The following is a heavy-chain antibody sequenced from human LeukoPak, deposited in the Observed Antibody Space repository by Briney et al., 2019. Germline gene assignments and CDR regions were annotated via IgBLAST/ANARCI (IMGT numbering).Heavy chain of an antibody. CDR2: IFTSGST. CDR3: ARGSAAGNFFFDY. J-gene: IGHJ4*02. V-gene: IGHV4-61*02. D-gene: IGHD6-13*01. Sequence: PSETPSLTCTVSGGSISSGTYYWSWLRQPAGKGLEWLGRIFTSGSTNYNPSFKSRVTMSLDMSKNRLSLTLSSVTAADTAVYYCARGSAAGNFFFDYWGQGTLVTVSS. CDR1: GGSISSGTYY.